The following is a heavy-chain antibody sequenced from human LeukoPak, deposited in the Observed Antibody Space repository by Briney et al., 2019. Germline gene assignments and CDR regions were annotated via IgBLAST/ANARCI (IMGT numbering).Heavy chain of an antibody. CDR2: IYYSGST. J-gene: IGHJ4*02. Sequence: SETLSLTCTVSGGSISSSSYYWGWIRQPPGKGLGWIGSIYYSGSTYYNPSLKSRVTISVDTSKNQFSLKLSSVTAADTAVYYCARYGSGSYSTHFDYWGQGTLVTVSS. V-gene: IGHV4-39*01. CDR3: ARYGSGSYSTHFDY. D-gene: IGHD1-26*01. CDR1: GGSISSSSYY.